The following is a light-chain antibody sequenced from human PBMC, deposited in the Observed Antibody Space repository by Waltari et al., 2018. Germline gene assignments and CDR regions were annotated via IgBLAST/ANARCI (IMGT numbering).Light chain of an antibody. Sequence: EIVLTQSPGTLSLSPGERAPPSCRASQSVSSSYLAWYQQKPGQAPRLLLYGASNRATGIPDRFSGSASGTDFTLTISSLESEDFAVYHCQQYGSLPYTFGQGTKLEIK. CDR2: GAS. CDR1: QSVSSSY. V-gene: IGKV3-20*01. J-gene: IGKJ2*01. CDR3: QQYGSLPYT.